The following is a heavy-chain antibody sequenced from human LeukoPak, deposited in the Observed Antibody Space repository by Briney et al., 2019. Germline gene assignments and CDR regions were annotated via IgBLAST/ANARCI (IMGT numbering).Heavy chain of an antibody. Sequence: SETLSLTCTVSGDSISGYYWSWIRQPPGKGLEWVAYLYYSGSTVYNPSLKSRVTISVDTSKKQISLKLSSVTAADSAVYYCVRRVRYFGQNDYWGQGTLVTVSS. V-gene: IGHV4-59*08. CDR2: LYYSGST. CDR3: VRRVRYFGQNDY. CDR1: GDSISGYY. J-gene: IGHJ4*02. D-gene: IGHD3-9*01.